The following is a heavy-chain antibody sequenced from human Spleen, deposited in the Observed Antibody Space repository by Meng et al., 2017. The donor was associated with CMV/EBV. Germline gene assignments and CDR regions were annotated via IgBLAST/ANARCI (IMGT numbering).Heavy chain of an antibody. Sequence: GESLKISCAASGFTFSHYWMSWVRQTPGKGLEWVANIKQDGSEKFYVESVKGRFTISRDNANNSLYLQMSSLRAEDTAVYYCARGESYCSSTSCYFWFDPWGQGTLVTVSS. J-gene: IGHJ5*02. V-gene: IGHV3-7*03. CDR2: IKQDGSEK. CDR1: GFTFSHYW. D-gene: IGHD2-2*01. CDR3: ARGESYCSSTSCYFWFDP.